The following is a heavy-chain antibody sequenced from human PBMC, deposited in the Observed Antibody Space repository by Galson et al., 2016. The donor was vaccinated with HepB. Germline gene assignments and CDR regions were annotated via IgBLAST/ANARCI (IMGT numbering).Heavy chain of an antibody. CDR2: IYHTGNT. Sequence: SETLSLTCNVSGGSIRGSPYYWGWIRQTPGKGLEWLGSIYHTGNTYYNPPLKTRVTIFVDTSKNQFSLKLNSVTAADTAVYYCSRPPSSIAAPSDAFDLWGRGTMVTVSS. D-gene: IGHD6-6*01. V-gene: IGHV4-39*01. J-gene: IGHJ3*01. CDR1: GGSIRGSPYY. CDR3: SRPPSSIAAPSDAFDL.